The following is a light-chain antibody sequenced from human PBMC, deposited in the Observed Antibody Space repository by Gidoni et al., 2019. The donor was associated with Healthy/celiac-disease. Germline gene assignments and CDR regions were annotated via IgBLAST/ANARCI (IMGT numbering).Light chain of an antibody. CDR1: SSDVGGYNY. V-gene: IGLV2-14*03. Sequence: QSALTQPASVSGSPGQSITIPCAGTSSDVGGYNYVSWYQQHPGKAPKLIIYDVSNRPSGLSNRFSGSKSANTASLTISGLQAEDEADYYCSSYTTSSTYVFGTGTKVTVL. CDR3: SSYTTSSTYV. J-gene: IGLJ1*01. CDR2: DVS.